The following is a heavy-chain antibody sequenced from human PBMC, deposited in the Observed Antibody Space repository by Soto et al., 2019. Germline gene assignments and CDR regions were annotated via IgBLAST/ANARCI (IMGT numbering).Heavy chain of an antibody. CDR3: AKDRRRSSIAARPGWFDP. V-gene: IGHV3-23*01. CDR1: GFTFSSYA. Sequence: HPGGSLRLSCAASGFTFSSYAMSWVRQAPGKGLEWVSAISGSGGSTYYADSVKGRFTISRDNSKNTLYLQMNSLRAEDTAVYYCAKDRRRSSIAARPGWFDPWGQGTLVTVS. D-gene: IGHD6-6*01. J-gene: IGHJ5*02. CDR2: ISGSGGST.